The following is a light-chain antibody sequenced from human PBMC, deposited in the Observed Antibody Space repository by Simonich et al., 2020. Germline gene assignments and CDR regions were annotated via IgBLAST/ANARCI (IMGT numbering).Light chain of an antibody. CDR2: DVS. CDR3: SSYTSSSTLV. J-gene: IGLJ3*02. CDR1: SRDVGSYNL. Sequence: QSALTQPASVSGSPGQSITISCTGTSRDVGSYNLVSWYQQHPGKSPKLMIYDVSRRPSGVSNRFSGSKSGNTASLTIAGIQAEDEADYYCSSYTSSSTLVFGGGTKLTVL. V-gene: IGLV2-14*02.